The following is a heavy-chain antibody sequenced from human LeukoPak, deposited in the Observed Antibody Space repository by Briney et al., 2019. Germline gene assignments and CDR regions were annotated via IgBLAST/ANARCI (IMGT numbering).Heavy chain of an antibody. D-gene: IGHD3-3*01. Sequence: GGSLRLSCAASGFTFSSYWMSWVRQAPGKGLEWVANIKQDGSEKYYVDSVKGRFTISRDNAKNSLYLQMNSLRAEDTAVYYCARDGNYDFWSGYYSPIDYWGQGTLVTVSS. CDR2: IKQDGSEK. V-gene: IGHV3-7*01. CDR1: GFTFSSYW. CDR3: ARDGNYDFWSGYYSPIDY. J-gene: IGHJ4*02.